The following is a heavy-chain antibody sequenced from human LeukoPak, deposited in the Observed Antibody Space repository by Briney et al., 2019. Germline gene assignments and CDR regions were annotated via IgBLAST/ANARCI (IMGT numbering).Heavy chain of an antibody. CDR1: GDTFSSYA. CDR2: IIPIFGTA. J-gene: IGHJ4*02. CDR3: ARGPELERFDY. D-gene: IGHD1-1*01. Sequence: GASVKVSCKASGDTFSSYAISWVRQAPGQGLEWMGGIIPIFGTANYAQKFQGRVTITTDESTSTAYMELSSLRSEDTAVYYCARGPELERFDYWGQGTPVTVSS. V-gene: IGHV1-69*05.